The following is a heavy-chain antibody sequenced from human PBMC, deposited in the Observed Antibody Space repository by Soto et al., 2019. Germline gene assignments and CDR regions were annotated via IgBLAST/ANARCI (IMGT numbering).Heavy chain of an antibody. V-gene: IGHV3-23*01. CDR3: VTAVRTRLDN. CDR2: ISGSGGST. Sequence: GGSLRLSCAASGFTFTPYAMSWVRQAPGKGLEWVSAISGSGGSTYYADSVKGRFTISRDNSKNTLYLQMNGLRLDDTAVYYCVTAVRTRLDNWGPGTLVTVSS. CDR1: GFTFTPYA. J-gene: IGHJ4*02. D-gene: IGHD3-10*01.